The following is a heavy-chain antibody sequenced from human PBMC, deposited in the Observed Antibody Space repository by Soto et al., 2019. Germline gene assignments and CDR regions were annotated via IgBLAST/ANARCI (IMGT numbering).Heavy chain of an antibody. Sequence: QVQLVQSGAEVKKPGSSVKVSCTASGGAFRNYAVSWVRQAPGQGLEWMGAVMPTFGAGVYAQKFQGRLTIFADESTNTAYLNVSSLTFGDTAIYYCAASRGFYEAMDAWGQGTTPTVSS. D-gene: IGHD3-22*01. CDR3: AASRGFYEAMDA. V-gene: IGHV1-69*01. CDR2: VMPTFGAG. CDR1: GGAFRNYA. J-gene: IGHJ6*02.